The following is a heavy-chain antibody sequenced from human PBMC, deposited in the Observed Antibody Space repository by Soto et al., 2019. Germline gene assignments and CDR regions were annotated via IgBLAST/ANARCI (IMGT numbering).Heavy chain of an antibody. Sequence: SETLSLTCAGYGGSFSGDYWSWIRQPPGKGLEWIGYIYYSGSTYYNPSLKSRVTISVDTSKNQFSLKLSSVTAADTAVYYCARQPPDYFDHWGQRTLVTVS. J-gene: IGHJ4*02. CDR3: ARQPPDYFDH. V-gene: IGHV4-34*09. CDR2: IYYSGST. CDR1: GGSFSGDY.